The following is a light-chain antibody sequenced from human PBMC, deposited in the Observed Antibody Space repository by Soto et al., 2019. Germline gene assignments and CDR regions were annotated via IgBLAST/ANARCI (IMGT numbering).Light chain of an antibody. V-gene: IGLV1-47*01. CDR1: SSNIGSNY. CDR3: AAWDDSLSGRK. Sequence: QSVLTQPPSASGTPGQRVTISCSGSSSNIGSNYVYWYQQLPGTAPKLLIYRNNQRPSGVPDRFSGSKSGTSASLAISGLRSEDEADYYCAAWDDSLSGRKFGGATKLTVL. J-gene: IGLJ2*01. CDR2: RNN.